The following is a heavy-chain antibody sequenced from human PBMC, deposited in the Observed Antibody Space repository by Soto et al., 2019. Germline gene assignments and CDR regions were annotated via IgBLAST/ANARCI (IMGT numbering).Heavy chain of an antibody. D-gene: IGHD6-19*01. CDR2: TYYRSKWYY. CDR3: ARDGSGFLWYFDV. Sequence: QVQLQQSGPGLVKPSQTLSLMCDISGDSVSSVTATWSWIRQSPSRGLEWLGRTYYRSKWYYDYAVSVKSRIVITPDTSKNQLTLDLNSVTPEDTAVYFCARDGSGFLWYFDVWGRGTLVTVSS. CDR1: GDSVSSVTAT. V-gene: IGHV6-1*01. J-gene: IGHJ2*01.